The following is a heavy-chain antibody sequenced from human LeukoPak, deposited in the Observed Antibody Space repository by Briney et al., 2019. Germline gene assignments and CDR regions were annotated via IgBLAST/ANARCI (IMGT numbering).Heavy chain of an antibody. CDR2: INSDGSST. CDR1: GFTFSSYW. J-gene: IGHJ4*02. V-gene: IGHV3-74*01. Sequence: GGSLRLSCAASGFTFSSYWMHWVRQAPGKGLVWVSRINSDGSSTSYADSVKGRFTISRDNAKSTLYLQMNSLRAEDTAVYYCARLGSQGGVAALDYWGQGTLVTVSS. CDR3: ARLGSQGGVAALDY. D-gene: IGHD6-25*01.